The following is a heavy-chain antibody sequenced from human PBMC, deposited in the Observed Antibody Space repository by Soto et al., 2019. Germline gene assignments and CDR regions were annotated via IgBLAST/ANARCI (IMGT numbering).Heavy chain of an antibody. J-gene: IGHJ6*03. D-gene: IGHD7-27*01. CDR2: ISSSSSVI. Sequence: GGSLRLSCATSGFILSDYAMNWVRQAPGKGLEWVSYISSSSSVIDYADSVKGRFTVSRDNARNSLYLQMNSLRAEDTAVYYCARDLSWGSNWYYYMDVWGKGTTVTVSS. CDR1: GFILSDYA. V-gene: IGHV3-48*01. CDR3: ARDLSWGSNWYYYMDV.